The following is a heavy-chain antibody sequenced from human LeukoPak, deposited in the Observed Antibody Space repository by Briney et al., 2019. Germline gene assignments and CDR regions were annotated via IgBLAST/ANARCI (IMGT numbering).Heavy chain of an antibody. J-gene: IGHJ6*03. D-gene: IGHD3-10*01. CDR3: ARVFDSGSQAYFYYMDV. Sequence: SETLSLTCTVSGGSISSYYWSWIRQPAGKGLEWIGYIYSSGSTNYNPSLKSRVTMSVDTSKNQFSLKVSSVTAADTAVYYCARVFDSGSQAYFYYMDVWGKGTTVTIFS. CDR1: GGSISSYY. V-gene: IGHV4-4*07. CDR2: IYSSGST.